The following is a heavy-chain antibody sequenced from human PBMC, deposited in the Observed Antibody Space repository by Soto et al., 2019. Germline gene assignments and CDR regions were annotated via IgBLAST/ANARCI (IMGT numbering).Heavy chain of an antibody. V-gene: IGHV3-74*01. CDR2: IHSDGCTT. CDR1: GFTFNYYW. Sequence: EVQLVESEGGLVQRGGSLRLSCAASGFTFNYYWMHWVRQAPGQGLVWVSHIHSDGCTTTYADSVKGRFTISRDNAKNTLYLQMNSLRAEDTAVYYCVRGDKGGFDLWGQGTTVTVSS. D-gene: IGHD2-21*02. CDR3: VRGDKGGFDL. J-gene: IGHJ3*01.